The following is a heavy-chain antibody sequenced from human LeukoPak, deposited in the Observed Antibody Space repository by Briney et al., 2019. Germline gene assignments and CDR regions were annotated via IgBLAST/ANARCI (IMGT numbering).Heavy chain of an antibody. J-gene: IGHJ4*02. CDR2: INPNSGDT. D-gene: IGHD2-2*01. CDR1: GYTFTGYY. Sequence: ASVKVSCKASGYTFTGYYMHWVRQAPGQGLEWMGWINPNSGDTNYAQKFQGRVAMTRVTSISTAYMELSRLRSDDTAVYYCAREGYCSSTSCAHDYWGQGTLVTVSS. CDR3: AREGYCSSTSCAHDY. V-gene: IGHV1-2*02.